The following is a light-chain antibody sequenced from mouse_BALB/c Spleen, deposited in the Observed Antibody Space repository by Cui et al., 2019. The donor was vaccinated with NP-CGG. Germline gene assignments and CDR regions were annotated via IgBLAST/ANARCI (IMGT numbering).Light chain of an antibody. CDR1: TGAVTTSNY. CDR3: ALWYSNHWV. J-gene: IGLJ1*01. Sequence: QAVVTQESALTISPGETVTLTCRSNTGAVTTSNYANWVQEKPYHLFTGLIGGTNNRVPGVPARFSGSLIGDKAALTITGAQTEDEAIYFCALWYSNHWVFGGGTKLTVL. V-gene: IGLV1*01. CDR2: GTN.